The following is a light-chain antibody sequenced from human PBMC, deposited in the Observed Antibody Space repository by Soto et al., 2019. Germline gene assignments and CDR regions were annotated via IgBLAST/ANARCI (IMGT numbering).Light chain of an antibody. CDR3: QQYCSSPRT. CDR2: RAS. J-gene: IGKJ1*01. V-gene: IGKV3-20*01. Sequence: EIVLTQSPGTLSLSPGERATLSCRASQSVSSSYLAWYQQKPGQAPRLLIYRASSRATGIPDRFSGSGSGTDFTLTISRLEPEDFAVYYCQQYCSSPRTFGQGTKVQIK. CDR1: QSVSSSY.